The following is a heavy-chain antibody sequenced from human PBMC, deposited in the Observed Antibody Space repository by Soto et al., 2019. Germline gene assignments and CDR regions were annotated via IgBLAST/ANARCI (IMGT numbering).Heavy chain of an antibody. D-gene: IGHD5-12*01. J-gene: IGHJ5*02. V-gene: IGHV3-21*01. CDR1: GFTFSSYS. CDR2: ISSSSSYI. CDR3: ARDPSMGRYSGYDWWFDP. Sequence: GGSLRLSCAASGFTFSSYSMNWVRQAPGKGLEWVSSISSSSSYIYYADSVKGRFTISRDNAKNSLYLQMNSLRAEDTAVYYCARDPSMGRYSGYDWWFDPWGQGTLVTVSS.